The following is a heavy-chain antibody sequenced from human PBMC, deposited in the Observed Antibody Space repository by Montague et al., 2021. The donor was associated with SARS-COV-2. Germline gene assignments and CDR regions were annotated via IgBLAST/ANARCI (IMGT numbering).Heavy chain of an antibody. Sequence: SETLSLTCAVYGGSFSGYYCSWICQRPGQGLEWIGEINHSGSTNYNLSLKSRVTISVYTYKNQFSLKLSSATAADTAAYYCASGSWHIVVVTAIRDGYYGMDVWGQGTPVTVSS. CDR2: INHSGST. D-gene: IGHD2-21*02. J-gene: IGHJ6*02. V-gene: IGHV4-34*01. CDR1: GGSFSGYY. CDR3: ASGSWHIVVVTAIRDGYYGMDV.